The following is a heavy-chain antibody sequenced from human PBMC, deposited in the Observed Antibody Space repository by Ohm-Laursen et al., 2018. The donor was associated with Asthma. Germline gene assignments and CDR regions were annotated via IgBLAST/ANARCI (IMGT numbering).Heavy chain of an antibody. CDR2: ISSSSSTI. CDR1: GFTFSSYS. Sequence: SLRLSCSASGFTFSSYSMNWVRQAPGKGLEWVSYISSSSSTIYYADSVKGRFTISRDNAKNTLYLQMNSLRAEDTAVYYCARARSGSSYDYWGQGTLVTVSS. CDR3: ARARSGSSYDY. V-gene: IGHV3-48*04. D-gene: IGHD1-26*01. J-gene: IGHJ4*02.